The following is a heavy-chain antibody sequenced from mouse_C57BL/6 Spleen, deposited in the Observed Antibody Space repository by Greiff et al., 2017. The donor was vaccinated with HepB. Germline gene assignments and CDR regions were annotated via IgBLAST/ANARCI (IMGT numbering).Heavy chain of an antibody. D-gene: IGHD1-1*01. V-gene: IGHV14-4*01. CDR1: GFNIKDDY. CDR3: TTLSYYGSSYPVAY. Sequence: VQLQQSGAELVRPGASVKLSCTASGFNIKDDYMHWVKQRPEQGLEWIGWIDPENGDTEYASKFQGKATITADTSSNTAYLQLSSLTTEDTAVYYCTTLSYYGSSYPVAYGGQGTLVTVSA. CDR2: IDPENGDT. J-gene: IGHJ3*01.